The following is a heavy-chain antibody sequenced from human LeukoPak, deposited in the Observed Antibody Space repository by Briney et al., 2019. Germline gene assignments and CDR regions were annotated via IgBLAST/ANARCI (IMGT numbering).Heavy chain of an antibody. V-gene: IGHV3-23*01. Sequence: GGSLRLSCAASGFSFSNLAMGWVRQAPGKGLEWVSVISDSGGTTYYADSVKGRFTISRDNSRNTLYLQMNSLGVEDTAVYYCAKDARRSSGWYFFDHWGQGTLVTVSS. CDR1: GFSFSNLA. D-gene: IGHD6-19*01. CDR3: AKDARRSSGWYFFDH. J-gene: IGHJ4*02. CDR2: ISDSGGTT.